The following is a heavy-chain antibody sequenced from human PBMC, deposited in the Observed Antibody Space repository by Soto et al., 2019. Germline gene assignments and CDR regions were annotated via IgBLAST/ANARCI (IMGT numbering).Heavy chain of an antibody. Sequence: QLQLQESGPGLVKPSETLSLTCTVSGVSISSSSYFWGWIRQPPGKGLEWIASIYYSGSTFYNPSLKSRVTIAAAPSRNQFSLKLSSVTAADTAVYSCARRSSSKFDYWGQGILVTVSS. D-gene: IGHD6-13*01. V-gene: IGHV4-39*01. CDR2: IYYSGST. CDR1: GVSISSSSYF. CDR3: ARRSSSKFDY. J-gene: IGHJ4*02.